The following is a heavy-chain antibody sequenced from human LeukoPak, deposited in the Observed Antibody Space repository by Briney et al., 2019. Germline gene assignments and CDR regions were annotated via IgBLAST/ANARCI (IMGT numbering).Heavy chain of an antibody. D-gene: IGHD3-22*01. V-gene: IGHV4-34*01. CDR3: ASDGTGAGYYYDSSGHSS. CDR1: GGSFSGYY. CDR2: INHSGST. J-gene: IGHJ5*02. Sequence: SETLSLTCAVYGGSFSGYYWSWIRQPPGKGLEWIGEINHSGSTNYNPSLKSRVTISVDTSKNQFSLKLSSVTAADTAVYYCASDGTGAGYYYDSSGHSSWGQGTLVTVSS.